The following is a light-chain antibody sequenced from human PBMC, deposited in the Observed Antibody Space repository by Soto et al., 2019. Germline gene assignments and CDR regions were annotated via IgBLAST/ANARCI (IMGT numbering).Light chain of an antibody. CDR2: DAS. Sequence: DIQMTQSPSTLSASVGDRVTITCRASQSISSWLAWYQQKPGKAPKLLIYDASSLESGVPSRFSGSGSVTEFTLPISSLQPDDFATYYCQQYNSYPWTFGQGTKVEIK. CDR3: QQYNSYPWT. V-gene: IGKV1-5*01. CDR1: QSISSW. J-gene: IGKJ1*01.